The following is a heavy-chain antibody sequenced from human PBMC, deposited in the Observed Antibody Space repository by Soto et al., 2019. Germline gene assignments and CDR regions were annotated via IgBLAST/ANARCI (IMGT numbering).Heavy chain of an antibody. CDR1: GYSFTNYW. CDR3: ARRITMARGVVPHAFDI. CDR2: IYPGDSDT. J-gene: IGHJ3*02. D-gene: IGHD3-10*01. V-gene: IGHV5-51*01. Sequence: PGESLKISCKGSGYSFTNYWIGWVRQMPGEGLEWMGLIYPGDSDTRYSPSFQGQVTISADKSINTAYLQWPSLKAADTAMYYCARRITMARGVVPHAFDIWGQGTVVTVSS.